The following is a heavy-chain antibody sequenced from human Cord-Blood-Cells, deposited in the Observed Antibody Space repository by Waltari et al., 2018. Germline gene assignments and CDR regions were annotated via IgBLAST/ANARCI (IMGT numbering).Heavy chain of an antibody. V-gene: IGHV4-39*01. CDR1: GGSISSSSYY. CDR3: ARRLATIFGVVIGFDY. CDR2: IYYSGST. D-gene: IGHD3-3*01. J-gene: IGHJ4*02. Sequence: QLQLRESGPGLVKPSETLSLTCTVSGGSISSSSYYWGWIRQPPGKGLEWIGSIYYSGSTYYNPSLKSRVTISVDTSKNQFSLKLSSVTAADTAVYYCARRLATIFGVVIGFDYWGQGTLVTVSS.